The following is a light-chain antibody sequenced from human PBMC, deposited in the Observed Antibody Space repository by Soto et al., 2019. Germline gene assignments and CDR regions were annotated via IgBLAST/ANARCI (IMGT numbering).Light chain of an antibody. CDR2: GAS. CDR1: QSVSSN. J-gene: IGKJ4*01. Sequence: EIVMTQSPATLSVSPGERATLSCRASQSVSSNLAWYQQKPGQAPRLLIYGASTRATGIPARFSGSESWTEFTLTIGSLQSEDFAVYYCQQYNNWPPLTFGGGTKVEIK. CDR3: QQYNNWPPLT. V-gene: IGKV3-15*01.